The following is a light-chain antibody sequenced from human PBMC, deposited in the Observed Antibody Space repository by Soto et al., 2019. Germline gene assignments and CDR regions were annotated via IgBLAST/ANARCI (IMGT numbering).Light chain of an antibody. Sequence: EIVLTQSPGTLCLSPGQRATLSCSASQSVSSSYLAWYQQKPGQAPRLLIYGAYSRATGITDRFSGSGSGTDFTLTISRLEPEDFAVYYCQPYGSSTITFGPGTRLEIK. CDR3: QPYGSSTIT. CDR2: GAY. J-gene: IGKJ5*01. CDR1: QSVSSSY. V-gene: IGKV3-20*01.